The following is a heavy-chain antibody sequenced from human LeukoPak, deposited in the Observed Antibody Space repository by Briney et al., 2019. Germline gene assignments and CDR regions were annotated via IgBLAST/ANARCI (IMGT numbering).Heavy chain of an antibody. CDR2: ISANGDTT. Sequence: PGGSLRLSCAASGFSFSTYPMTWVRQAPGKGLEWVSAISANGDTTYYADSVKGRFTISRDNSKNTLYLQMNSLRAEDTAVYYCAKDRQQLPRGYFDYWGQGTLVTVSS. CDR3: AKDRQQLPRGYFDY. D-gene: IGHD6-13*01. V-gene: IGHV3-23*01. J-gene: IGHJ4*02. CDR1: GFSFSTYP.